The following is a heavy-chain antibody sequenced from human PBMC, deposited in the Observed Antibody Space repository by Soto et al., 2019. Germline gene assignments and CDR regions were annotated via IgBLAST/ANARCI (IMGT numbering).Heavy chain of an antibody. V-gene: IGHV5-51*01. Sequence: GESLKISCKGSGYSFTSYWIGWVRQMPGKGLEWMRIIYPGDSDTRYSPSFQGQVTISADKSISTAYLQWSSLKASDTAMYYCARRGPVAAAGSEINWFDPWGQGTLVTVSS. CDR1: GYSFTSYW. CDR3: ARRGPVAAAGSEINWFDP. CDR2: IYPGDSDT. D-gene: IGHD6-13*01. J-gene: IGHJ5*02.